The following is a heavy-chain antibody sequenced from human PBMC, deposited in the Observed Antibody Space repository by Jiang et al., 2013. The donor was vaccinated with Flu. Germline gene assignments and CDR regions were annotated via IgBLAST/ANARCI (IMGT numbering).Heavy chain of an antibody. D-gene: IGHD3-3*01. CDR1: GYTFTGYY. J-gene: IGHJ6*02. Sequence: VKVSCKASGYTFTGYYMHWVRQAPGQGLEWMGWINPNSGGTNYAQKFQGRVTMTRDTSISTAYMELSRLRSDDTAVYYCARVGITIFGVVMRGMDVWGQGTTVTVSS. CDR3: ARVGITIFGVVMRGMDV. CDR2: INPNSGGT. V-gene: IGHV1-2*02.